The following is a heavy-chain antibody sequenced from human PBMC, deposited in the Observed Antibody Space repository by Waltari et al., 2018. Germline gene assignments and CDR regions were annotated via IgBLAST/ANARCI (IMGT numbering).Heavy chain of an antibody. J-gene: IGHJ6*03. CDR2: LDPKDGHL. D-gene: IGHD2-15*01. CDR1: GYTLAGFS. V-gene: IGHV1-24*01. Sequence: QVPVVQSGPEVKNPGASVKASCKVPGYTLAGFSIHWVRRTPGKGLEWMGPLDPKDGHLVHAQNFQSRDPMTEHPSPDTAYMELSRLSPEDTALYYGHLTGRNIVVMAGTSPSFHSYIDVWGRGTTVTVSS. CDR3: HLTGRNIVVMAGTSPSFHSYIDV.